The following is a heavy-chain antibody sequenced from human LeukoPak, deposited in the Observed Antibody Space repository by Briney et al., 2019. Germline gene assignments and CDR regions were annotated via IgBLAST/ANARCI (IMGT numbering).Heavy chain of an antibody. CDR2: IYYSGST. CDR1: GGSISSYY. CDR3: ARLMTVLDAFDI. Sequence: SETLSLTCTVSGGSISSYYWSWIRQPPGKGREWIGYIYYSGSTNYNPSLKSRVTISVDTSKNHFSLKLSSVTAADTAVYYCARLMTVLDAFDIWGQGTMVTVSS. J-gene: IGHJ3*02. V-gene: IGHV4-59*01. D-gene: IGHD2-8*01.